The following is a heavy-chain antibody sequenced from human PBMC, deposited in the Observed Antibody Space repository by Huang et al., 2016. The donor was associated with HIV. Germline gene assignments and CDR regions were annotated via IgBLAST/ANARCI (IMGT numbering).Heavy chain of an antibody. CDR2: IYSNGDG. J-gene: IGHJ4*02. Sequence: QITLRESGPALVKPTQTLTLTYTFSGFSLTTTGVGVDWIRQPPGQALEWLAFIYSNGDGPYSPSLSSRLTSTKDTSKKQVVLTMTNMDPVDTATYYCAHSTDASAATFYFDFWGQGTLVAVSS. CDR1: GFSLTTTGVG. D-gene: IGHD6-25*01. V-gene: IGHV2-5*01. CDR3: AHSTDASAATFYFDF.